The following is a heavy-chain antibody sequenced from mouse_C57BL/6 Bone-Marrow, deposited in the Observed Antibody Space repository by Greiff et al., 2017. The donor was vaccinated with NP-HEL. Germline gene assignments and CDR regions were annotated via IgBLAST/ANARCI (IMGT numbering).Heavy chain of an antibody. Sequence: EVKLVESGGDLVKPGGSLKLSCAASGFTFSSYGMSWVRQTPDKRLEWVATISSGGSYNYYPDSVKGRFTISRDNAKNTLYLQMSSLKAEDTAMYYCARGLDYWGQGTSVTVSS. CDR1: GFTFSSYG. J-gene: IGHJ4*01. CDR2: ISSGGSYN. V-gene: IGHV5-6*01. CDR3: ARGLDY. D-gene: IGHD3-3*01.